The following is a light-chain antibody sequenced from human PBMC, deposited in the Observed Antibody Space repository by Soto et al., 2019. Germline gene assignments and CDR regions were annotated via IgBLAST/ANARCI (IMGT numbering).Light chain of an antibody. CDR3: QQYGTSSSWT. J-gene: IGKJ1*01. CDR2: GAS. CDR1: QSISSSY. V-gene: IGKV3-20*01. Sequence: EIVLTPSPGTLSLSPGARATLSCRASQSISSSYLAWYQQKPGQAPRLLIYGASSRATGIPDRISGSGSGTDFTLTINRLEPDDFAVYYCQQYGTSSSWTFGQGTKVDIK.